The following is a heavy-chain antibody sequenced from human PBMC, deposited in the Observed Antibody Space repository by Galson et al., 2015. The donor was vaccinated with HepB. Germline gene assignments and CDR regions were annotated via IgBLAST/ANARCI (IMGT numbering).Heavy chain of an antibody. CDR1: GFTFSSYA. Sequence: SLRLSCAASGFTFSSYAMSWVRQAPGKGLEWVSAISGSGGSTYYADSVKGRFTISRDNSRNTLYLQMNSLRAEDTAVYYCAKDWGGKKMTTVTRQYYWGQGTLVTVSS. CDR2: ISGSGGST. CDR3: AKDWGGKKMTTVTRQYY. D-gene: IGHD4-17*01. J-gene: IGHJ4*02. V-gene: IGHV3-23*01.